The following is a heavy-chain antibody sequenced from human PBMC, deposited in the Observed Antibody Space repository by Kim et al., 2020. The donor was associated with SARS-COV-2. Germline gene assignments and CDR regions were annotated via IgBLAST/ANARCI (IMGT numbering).Heavy chain of an antibody. CDR2: INHSGST. D-gene: IGHD3-10*01. J-gene: IGHJ4*02. CDR1: GGSLSGYY. V-gene: IGHV4-34*01. Sequence: SETLSLTCAVYGGSLSGYYWSWIRQPPGKGLEWIGEINHSGSTNYNPSLKSRVTISVDTSKNQFSLKLSSVTAADTAVYYCARGRKLGYWGQGTLVTVSS. CDR3: ARGRKLGY.